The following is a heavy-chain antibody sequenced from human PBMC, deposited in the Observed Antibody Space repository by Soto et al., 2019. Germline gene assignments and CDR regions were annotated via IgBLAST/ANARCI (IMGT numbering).Heavy chain of an antibody. V-gene: IGHV3-11*01. CDR3: AREVGPVIYYYYMDV. Sequence: GGSLRLSCAASGFTFSDYYMSWIRQAPGKGLEWVSYISSSGSTIYYADSVKGRFTISRDNAKNSLYLQMNSLRAEDTAVFYCAREVGPVIYYYYMDVWGKGTTVTVSS. CDR1: GFTFSDYY. J-gene: IGHJ6*03. CDR2: ISSSGSTI. D-gene: IGHD3-9*01.